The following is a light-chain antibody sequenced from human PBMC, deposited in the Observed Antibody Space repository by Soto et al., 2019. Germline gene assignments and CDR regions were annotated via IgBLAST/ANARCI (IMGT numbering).Light chain of an antibody. CDR2: DAS. CDR1: QSVSTY. V-gene: IGKV3-11*01. Sequence: EIVLTQSPATLSLSPGERATLSFRASQSVSTYLAWYQQKPGQAPRLLIYDASNRATGIPARFSGSGSGTDFTLTISILEPEDFAVYYCQVRNNCPPEVTFGPGTKVDIK. J-gene: IGKJ3*01. CDR3: QVRNNCPPEVT.